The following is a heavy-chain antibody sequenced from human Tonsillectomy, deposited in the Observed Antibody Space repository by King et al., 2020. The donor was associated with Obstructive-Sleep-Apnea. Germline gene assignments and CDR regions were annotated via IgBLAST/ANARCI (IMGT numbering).Heavy chain of an antibody. J-gene: IGHJ4*02. CDR2: IYHSGST. CDR1: GYSISSGYY. CDR3: ARDIYDILTGYYSNY. Sequence: QLQESGPGLVKPSETLSLTCTVSGYSISSGYYWGWIRQPPGKGLEGIGSIYHSGSTYYNPSLKSRVTISVDTSKNQFSLKLSSVTAADTAVYYCARDIYDILTGYYSNYWGQGTLVTVSS. V-gene: IGHV4-38-2*02. D-gene: IGHD3-9*01.